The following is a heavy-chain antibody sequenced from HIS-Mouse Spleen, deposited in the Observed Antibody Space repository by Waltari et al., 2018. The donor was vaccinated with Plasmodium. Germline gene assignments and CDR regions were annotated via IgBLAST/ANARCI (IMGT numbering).Heavy chain of an antibody. J-gene: IGHJ4*02. D-gene: IGHD6-13*01. CDR1: GFPFSSYG. V-gene: IGHV3-30*18. CDR2: ISYDGSNK. CDR3: AKDRRSSSWYVDY. Sequence: QVQLVESGGGVVQPGRSLRLSCAASGFPFSSYGMHGVRPGQGKGLEWVAVISYDGSNKYDADSVKGRFTISRDNSKNTLYLQMNSLRAEDTAVYYCAKDRRSSSWYVDYWGQGTLVTVSS.